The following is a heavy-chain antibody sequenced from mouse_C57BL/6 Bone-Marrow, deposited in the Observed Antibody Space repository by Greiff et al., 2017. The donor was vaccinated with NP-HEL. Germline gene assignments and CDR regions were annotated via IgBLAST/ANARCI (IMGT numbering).Heavy chain of an antibody. J-gene: IGHJ1*03. CDR1: GYTFTSYG. CDR2: IYPRSGNT. CDR3: ARGRYFDV. Sequence: VQLQQSGAELARPGASVKLSCKASGYTFTSYGISWVKQRTGQGLEWIGEIYPRSGNTYYNEKFKGKATLTADKYSSTAYMELRSLTSEDSAVYFCARGRYFDVWGTGTTVTVSS. V-gene: IGHV1-81*01.